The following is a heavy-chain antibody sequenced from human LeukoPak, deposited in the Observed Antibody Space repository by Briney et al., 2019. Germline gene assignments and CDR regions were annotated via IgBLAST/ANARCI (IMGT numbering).Heavy chain of an antibody. D-gene: IGHD1-26*01. V-gene: IGHV4-59*01. J-gene: IGHJ4*02. CDR2: IYYSGST. CDR3: ARDISGRELRYFDY. CDR1: GGSISSNY. Sequence: SETRSLTCTVSGGSISSNYWSWIRQPPGKGLEWIGYIYYSGSTNYNPSLKSRVTISVDTSKNQFSLKLSSVTAADTAVYYCARDISGRELRYFDYWGQGTLLTVSS.